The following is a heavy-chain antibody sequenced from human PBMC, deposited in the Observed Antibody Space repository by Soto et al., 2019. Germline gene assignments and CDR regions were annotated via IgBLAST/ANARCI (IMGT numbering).Heavy chain of an antibody. J-gene: IGHJ4*02. CDR1: GGTFSSYA. Sequence: SVKVSCTASGGTFSSYAISWVRQAPGQGLEWMGRIIPILGIANYAQKFQGRVTITADKSTSTAYMELSSLRSEDTAVYYCAMEYCSATSCYKDYWGQGTLVTVSS. D-gene: IGHD2-2*02. CDR2: IIPILGIA. V-gene: IGHV1-69*04. CDR3: AMEYCSATSCYKDY.